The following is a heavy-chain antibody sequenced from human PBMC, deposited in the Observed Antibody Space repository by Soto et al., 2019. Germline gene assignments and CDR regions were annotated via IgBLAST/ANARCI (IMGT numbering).Heavy chain of an antibody. J-gene: IGHJ4*02. D-gene: IGHD3-3*01. CDR3: ATSYFDFWSGSYLEYFDS. V-gene: IGHV4-34*01. CDR1: GASFNGYY. CDR2: INHRGST. Sequence: QVRLQQWGAGLLMPSETLSRNCAVYGASFNGYYCSWIRQAPGKGLEWIGEINHRGSTNYNPSLNSRVTISVDTSKKQFSLKLISGSAADTAVYYCATSYFDFWSGSYLEYFDSWCQGPLVIVSS.